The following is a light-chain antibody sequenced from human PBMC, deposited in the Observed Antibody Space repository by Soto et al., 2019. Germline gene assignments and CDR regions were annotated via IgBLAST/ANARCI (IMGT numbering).Light chain of an antibody. Sequence: DIQMTQSPSSLSASVGDRVTITCRAGQDINIYLAWYQQKPGKVPKLLISAASTLQSGVPSRFSGSGSGTDFTLTISSLQNEDVATYYCQKYDGAPLTFGGGTKVEI. CDR2: AAS. J-gene: IGKJ4*01. CDR3: QKYDGAPLT. CDR1: QDINIY. V-gene: IGKV1-27*01.